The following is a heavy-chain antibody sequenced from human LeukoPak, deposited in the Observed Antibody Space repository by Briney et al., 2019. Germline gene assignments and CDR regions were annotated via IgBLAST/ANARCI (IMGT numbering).Heavy chain of an antibody. Sequence: ASVKVSCKASGYTFTGYYMHWVRQAPGQGLEWMGWINPNSGGTNYAPKFQGRVTMTRDTSISTAYMELSRLRSDDTAVYYCARDNWADAFDIWGQGTMVTVSS. CDR2: INPNSGGT. CDR1: GYTFTGYY. V-gene: IGHV1-2*02. CDR3: ARDNWADAFDI. D-gene: IGHD7-27*01. J-gene: IGHJ3*02.